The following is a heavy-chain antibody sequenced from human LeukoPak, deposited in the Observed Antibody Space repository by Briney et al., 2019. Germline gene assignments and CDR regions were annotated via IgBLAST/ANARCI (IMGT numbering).Heavy chain of an antibody. D-gene: IGHD3-9*01. J-gene: IGHJ4*02. CDR1: GFTFSSYS. V-gene: IGHV3-48*02. Sequence: GGSLRLSCAASGFTFSSYSMSWVRQAPGKGLEWVSYIRSGDNTIYYADSVKGRFTISRDNAKNSLFLQMNSLRDEDTAVYYCARGIGLTGYYNVDYWGQGTLVTVSS. CDR2: IRSGDNTI. CDR3: ARGIGLTGYYNVDY.